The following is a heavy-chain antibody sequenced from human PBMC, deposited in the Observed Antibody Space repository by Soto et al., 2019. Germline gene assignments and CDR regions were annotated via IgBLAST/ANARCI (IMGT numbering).Heavy chain of an antibody. J-gene: IGHJ4*02. Sequence: QVQLVQSGAEVKKPGASVKVSSKASGYTFTSYGISWVRQAPGQGLEWMGWISTYNGNTNYAQKLQGRVTMTTDTSSSTAYMELRGLRSDDTAVYYCASPDPGGWGGGLDYCGKGSMFIVSS. V-gene: IGHV1-18*01. CDR1: GYTFTSYG. D-gene: IGHD6-19*01. CDR3: ASPDPGGWGGGLDY. CDR2: ISTYNGNT.